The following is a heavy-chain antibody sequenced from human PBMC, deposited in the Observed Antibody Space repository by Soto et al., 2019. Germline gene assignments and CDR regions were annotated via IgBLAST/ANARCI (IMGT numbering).Heavy chain of an antibody. CDR3: ARGDSTDCSNGVCSFFYNHDMDV. CDR1: GYSFTDYH. Sequence: ASVKVSCKASGYSFTDYHIHWVRQAPGQGLEWLGRINPKSGCTSTAQTFQGWVTMTTDTSISTASMELTRLTSDDTAIYYCARGDSTDCSNGVCSFFYNHDMDVWGQGTTVTVSS. V-gene: IGHV1-2*04. D-gene: IGHD2-8*01. J-gene: IGHJ6*02. CDR2: INPKSGCT.